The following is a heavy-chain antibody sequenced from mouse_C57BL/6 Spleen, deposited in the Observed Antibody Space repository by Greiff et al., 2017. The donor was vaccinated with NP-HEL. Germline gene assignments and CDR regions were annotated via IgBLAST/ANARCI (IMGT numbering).Heavy chain of an antibody. V-gene: IGHV1-54*01. Sequence: VQLQQSGAELVRPGTSVKVSCKASGYAFTNYLIEWVKQRPGQGLEWIGVINPGSGGTNYNEKFKGKATLTADKSSSTAYMLLSSLTSEDSAVYFCARSGGTTVVLDYWGQGTTLTVSS. CDR2: INPGSGGT. D-gene: IGHD1-1*01. CDR3: ARSGGTTVVLDY. CDR1: GYAFTNYL. J-gene: IGHJ2*01.